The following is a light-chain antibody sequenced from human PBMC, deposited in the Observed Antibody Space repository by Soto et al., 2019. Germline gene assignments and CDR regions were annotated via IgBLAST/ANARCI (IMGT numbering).Light chain of an antibody. Sequence: QSALTQPASVSGSPGQSITISCTGTSSDVGGYSYVSWYQQHPGKAPKLMIYDVGNRPSEVSNRFSGSKSGNTASLTISGLQAEDEADYYCSSYTSSTTLVFGGGTKLTVL. CDR1: SSDVGGYSY. J-gene: IGLJ2*01. CDR3: SSYTSSTTLV. CDR2: DVG. V-gene: IGLV2-14*01.